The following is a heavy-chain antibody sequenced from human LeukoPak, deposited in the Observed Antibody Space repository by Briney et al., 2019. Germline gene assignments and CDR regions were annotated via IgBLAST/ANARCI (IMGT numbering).Heavy chain of an antibody. J-gene: IGHJ4*02. Sequence: SETLSLTCTVSGGSISSYYWSWIRQSPGKGLEWIGYISYSGSTNYNPSLKSRVTISVDTSKNQFSLKLSSVTAADTAVYYCARVSGYDWESFYDYWGQGSLVTVSS. CDR3: ARVSGYDWESFYDY. CDR2: ISYSGST. CDR1: GGSISSYY. D-gene: IGHD5-12*01. V-gene: IGHV4-59*12.